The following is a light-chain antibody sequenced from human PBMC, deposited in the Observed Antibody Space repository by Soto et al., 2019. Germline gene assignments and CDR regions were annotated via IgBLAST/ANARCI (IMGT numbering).Light chain of an antibody. CDR2: DAS. CDR1: QSIGGY. J-gene: IGKJ5*01. Sequence: EIVLTQSPATLSLSPGERATLSCRASQSIGGYLAWYQQKAGQPPRLLIYDASSRATDIPDRFSGSGSGTDFTLTISSVEPEDFAVYYCQHGANWPPITVGQGTRLDIK. CDR3: QHGANWPPIT. V-gene: IGKV3-11*01.